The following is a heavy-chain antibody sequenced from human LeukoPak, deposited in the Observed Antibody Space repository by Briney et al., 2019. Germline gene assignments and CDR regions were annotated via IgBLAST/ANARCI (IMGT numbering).Heavy chain of an antibody. V-gene: IGHV1-2*02. D-gene: IGHD2-15*01. Sequence: ASVKVSCKASGYTFTGYYMHWVRKAPGQGHEWMGWVNPNSGGTNYAQQFQGRVTMTRDTSISTAYMELSRLRSDDTAVYYCARDIVVVVAASGGYYYYGMDVWGQGTTVTVSS. CDR2: VNPNSGGT. CDR3: ARDIVVVVAASGGYYYYGMDV. CDR1: GYTFTGYY. J-gene: IGHJ6*02.